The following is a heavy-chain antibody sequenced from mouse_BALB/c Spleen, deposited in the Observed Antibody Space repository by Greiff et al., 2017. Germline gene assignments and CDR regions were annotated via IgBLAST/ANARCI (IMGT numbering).Heavy chain of an antibody. D-gene: IGHD1-1*01. CDR1: GYTFTSYT. V-gene: IGHV1S26*01. CDR3: ARRDYYGSSYDAMDY. CDR2: INPSSGYT. J-gene: IGHJ4*01. Sequence: VQLQQSGAELVKPGASVKMSCKASGYTFTSYTMHWVKQRPGQGLEWIGYINPSSGYTNYNQKFKDKATLTADKSSSTAYMQLSSLTSEDSAVYYCARRDYYGSSYDAMDYWGQGTSVTVSS.